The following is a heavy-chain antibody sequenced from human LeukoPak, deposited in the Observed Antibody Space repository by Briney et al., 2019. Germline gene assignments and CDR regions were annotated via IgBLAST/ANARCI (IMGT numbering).Heavy chain of an antibody. J-gene: IGHJ6*03. Sequence: GGSLRLSCAASGFTFSSYWMHWVRQAPGKGLVWVSRINSDGSRTGYADSVKGRFTIASENAKNKLYLQMNSLRAEDTAVYYCARSESPYYYYYMDVWGKGTTVTVSS. CDR2: INSDGSRT. CDR1: GFTFSSYW. V-gene: IGHV3-74*01. CDR3: ARSESPYYYYYMDV.